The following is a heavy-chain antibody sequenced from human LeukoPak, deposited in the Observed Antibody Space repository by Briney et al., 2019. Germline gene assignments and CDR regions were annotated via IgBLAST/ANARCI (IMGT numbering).Heavy chain of an antibody. D-gene: IGHD2-2*01. Sequence: ASVKLSCKASGYTFTSYDINWFRQSTGQPLEWRRWMNPNSGNTGYAQKFQGRVNMTRLTSIGTAYMELSSRRSEDTAVYYCARAPLRYCSSTSCYRGIGRYYYYYMDVWGKGTTVTVSS. CDR1: GYTFTSYD. J-gene: IGHJ6*03. CDR3: ARAPLRYCSSTSCYRGIGRYYYYYMDV. V-gene: IGHV1-8*01. CDR2: MNPNSGNT.